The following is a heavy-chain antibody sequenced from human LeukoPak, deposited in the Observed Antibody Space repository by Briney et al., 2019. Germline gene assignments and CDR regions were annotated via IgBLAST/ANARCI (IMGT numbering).Heavy chain of an antibody. CDR3: GRNLGSGSDH. CDR2: THYTGET. D-gene: IGHD3-10*01. Sequence: KPSETLSLTCNVSGDSISGPYWNWIRQSPGRGLEWTGYTHYTGETNYNPSLKSRLTMSVDTSNNQVYLRLSSVTAADTAVYYCGRNLGSGSDHWGQGTLVTVSS. J-gene: IGHJ4*02. V-gene: IGHV4-59*11. CDR1: GDSISGPY.